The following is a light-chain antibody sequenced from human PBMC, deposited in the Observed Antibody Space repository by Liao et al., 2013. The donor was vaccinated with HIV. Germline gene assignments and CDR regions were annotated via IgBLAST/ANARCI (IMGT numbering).Light chain of an antibody. CDR3: QAWDRNIAI. V-gene: IGLV3-21*01. J-gene: IGLJ2*01. Sequence: SYVLAQPPSLSVAPGKTATITCGGNNIGWKSVHWYQQRPGQAPVLVIYYDRDRPSGIPERFSGSKSGNTATLTISRVEAGDEADYFCQAWDRNIAIFGGGTKLTVL. CDR1: NIGWKS. CDR2: YDR.